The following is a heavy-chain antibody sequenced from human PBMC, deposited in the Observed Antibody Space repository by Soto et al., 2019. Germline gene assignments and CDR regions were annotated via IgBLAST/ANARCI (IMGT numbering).Heavy chain of an antibody. V-gene: IGHV3-23*01. Sequence: EVQLLESGGDLIQPGGSLRLSCAASGFTFNIYAMTWVRQAPGKGLEWVSAISRYGDFTYYADSVEGRFTISRDNSKSALYLQMNSLRAEDTAVYYCAKDRYLDHDSRGYLFDNWGQGTRVTVSS. CDR2: ISRYGDFT. J-gene: IGHJ4*02. CDR1: GFTFNIYA. CDR3: AKDRYLDHDSRGYLFDN. D-gene: IGHD3-22*01.